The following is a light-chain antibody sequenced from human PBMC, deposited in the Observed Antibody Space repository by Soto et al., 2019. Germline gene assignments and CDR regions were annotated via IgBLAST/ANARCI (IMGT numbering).Light chain of an antibody. CDR1: QGISSV. Sequence: AIQLTQSPSSLSASVGDRVTITCRASQGISSVLAWYQQKPGKAPKLLIYDASSLESGVPSRFSGSASGTEFTLTISSLQPEDFATYYCQQFNSYPPYTFGQGTKLEIK. J-gene: IGKJ2*01. CDR2: DAS. V-gene: IGKV1-13*02. CDR3: QQFNSYPPYT.